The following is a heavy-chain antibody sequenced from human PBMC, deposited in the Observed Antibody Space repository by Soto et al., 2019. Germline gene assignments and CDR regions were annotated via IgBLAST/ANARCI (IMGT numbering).Heavy chain of an antibody. D-gene: IGHD5-12*01. CDR2: IYYSGST. V-gene: IGHV4-31*03. J-gene: IGHJ4*02. CDR1: GGSISSGGYY. Sequence: PSETLSLTCTVSGGSISSGGYYWSWIRQHPGKGLEWIGYIYYSGSTYYNPSLKSRVTISVDTSKNQFSLSLSSVTAEDTAVYYCAKEGYSGYDPTYYFDYWGQGTLVTVSS. CDR3: AKEGYSGYDPTYYFDY.